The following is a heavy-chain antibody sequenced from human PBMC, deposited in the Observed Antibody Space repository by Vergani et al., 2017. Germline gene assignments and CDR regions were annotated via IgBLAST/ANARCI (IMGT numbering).Heavy chain of an antibody. CDR1: GGTFSSYT. V-gene: IGHV1-69*02. J-gene: IGHJ4*02. D-gene: IGHD3-22*01. Sequence: QVQLVQSGAEVKKPGSSVKVSCKASGGTFSSYTISWVRQAPGQGLEWMGRIIPILGIANYAQKFQGRVTITADKSTSTAYMELSSLRSEDTAVYYCACGRRFYYYDSSGYYRFDYWGQGTLVTVSS. CDR2: IIPILGIA. CDR3: ACGRRFYYYDSSGYYRFDY.